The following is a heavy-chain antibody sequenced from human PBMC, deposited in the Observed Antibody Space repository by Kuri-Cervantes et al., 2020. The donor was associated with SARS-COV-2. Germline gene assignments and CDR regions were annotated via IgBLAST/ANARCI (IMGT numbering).Heavy chain of an antibody. CDR1: GFTVSSNY. CDR3: ARDRIGVHDS. J-gene: IGHJ4*02. CDR2: IYSGGST. V-gene: IGHV3-53*01. Sequence: GGSLRLSCAASGFTVSSNYMSWVRQAPGKGLEWVSVIYSGGSTYYADSVKGRFTIFRDNSKNTLYLQMNSLRAEDTAVYYCARDRIGVHDSWGQGTLVTVSS. D-gene: IGHD2-15*01.